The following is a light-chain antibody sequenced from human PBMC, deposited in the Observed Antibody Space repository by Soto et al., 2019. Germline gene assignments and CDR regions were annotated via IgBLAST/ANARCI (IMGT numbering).Light chain of an antibody. V-gene: IGLV2-14*01. CDR2: EVS. CDR1: SSDVGGYNY. J-gene: IGLJ3*02. Sequence: QSALTQPASVSGSPGQSITISCTGTSSDVGGYNYVSWYQQHPAKAHKLMIYEVSNRPSGVSHRFSGTKSGNTASLTSAGLQAEDEDDYYCFSYTTISTLVFGGGTKLTVL. CDR3: FSYTTISTLV.